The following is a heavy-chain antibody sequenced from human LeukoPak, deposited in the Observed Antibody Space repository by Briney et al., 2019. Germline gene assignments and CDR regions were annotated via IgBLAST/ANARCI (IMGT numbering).Heavy chain of an antibody. D-gene: IGHD5-18*01. J-gene: IGHJ5*02. CDR1: GGSISSGSYY. CDR3: ARGSLRGYSYGGRFDP. Sequence: SETLSLTCTVSGGSISSGSYYWSWIRQPPGKGLEWIGEINHSGSTIYNPSLKSRVTISVDTSKNQFSLKLSSVTAADTAVYYCARGSLRGYSYGGRFDPWGQGTLVTVSS. CDR2: INHSGST. V-gene: IGHV4-39*07.